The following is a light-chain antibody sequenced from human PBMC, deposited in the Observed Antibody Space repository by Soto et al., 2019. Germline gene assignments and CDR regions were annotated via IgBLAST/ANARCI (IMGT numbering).Light chain of an antibody. J-gene: IGLJ1*01. Sequence: QSALTQPASVSGSLGQSITLSCTGTSSDIGGYGYVSWYQQSPGKAPKLIIFEVRDRPLGVSDRFSGSKSGNTASLTISGLQAEDEATYYCCSYAGDYMFVFGTGTKLTVL. CDR1: SSDIGGYGY. CDR3: CSYAGDYMFV. CDR2: EVR. V-gene: IGLV2-14*01.